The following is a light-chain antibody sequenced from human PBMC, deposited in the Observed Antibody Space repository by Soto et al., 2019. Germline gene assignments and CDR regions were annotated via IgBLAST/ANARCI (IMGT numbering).Light chain of an antibody. CDR2: AAS. V-gene: IGKV1-6*01. CDR3: LLDYAYFWA. J-gene: IGKJ1*01. CDR1: QGIRSA. Sequence: AIQVTQSPSSLSASVGDRETITCRTSQGIRSALGWYQQKPGKVPKLLIYAASTLQSGVPSRFSGSGSGRDFTLTISSLQPEDFATYYCLLDYAYFWAFGQGTKVEIK.